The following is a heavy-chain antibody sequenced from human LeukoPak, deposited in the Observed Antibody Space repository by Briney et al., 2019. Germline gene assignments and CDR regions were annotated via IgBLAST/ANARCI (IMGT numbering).Heavy chain of an antibody. J-gene: IGHJ6*03. Sequence: SETLSLTCTVSGGSISSYYWSWIRQPAGKGLEWIGRIYTSGSTNYNPSLKSRVTISVDTSKNQFSLKLSSVTAADTAVYYCATSMVRGVIAYSYYYMDVWGKGTTVTISS. CDR1: GGSISSYY. V-gene: IGHV4-4*07. CDR2: IYTSGST. CDR3: ATSMVRGVIAYSYYYMDV. D-gene: IGHD3-10*01.